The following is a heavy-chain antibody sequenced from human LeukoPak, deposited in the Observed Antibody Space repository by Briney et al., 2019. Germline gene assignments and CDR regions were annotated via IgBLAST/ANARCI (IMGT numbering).Heavy chain of an antibody. CDR2: LGYDGSSK. CDR3: ARYSTSSQRDYYYAMDV. V-gene: IGHV3-33*01. Sequence: GGSLRLSCAAPGFSFSSNGRHWAPQAPGKGREWVAVLGYDGSSKYFADSVKGRFSISRDNSKNILYLQMNSLRAEDTAVYYCARYSTSSQRDYYYAMDVWGQGTTVTVSS. J-gene: IGHJ6*02. CDR1: GFSFSSNG. D-gene: IGHD6-6*01.